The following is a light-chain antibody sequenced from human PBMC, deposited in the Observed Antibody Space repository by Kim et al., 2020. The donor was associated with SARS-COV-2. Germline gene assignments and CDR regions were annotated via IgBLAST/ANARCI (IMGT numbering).Light chain of an antibody. V-gene: IGKV1-5*01. J-gene: IGKJ1*01. CDR3: QEYKSNSWT. CDR1: QSINIW. Sequence: GDRVTITCRASQSINIWLAWYQQKPGKAPNLLIYDASILESGVPSRFSGSGSGTEFTLTINSLQPDDFATYFCQEYKSNSWTFGQGTKVDIK. CDR2: DAS.